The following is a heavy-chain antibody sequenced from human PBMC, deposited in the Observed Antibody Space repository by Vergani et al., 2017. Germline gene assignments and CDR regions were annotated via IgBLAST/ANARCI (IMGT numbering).Heavy chain of an antibody. CDR1: GDIFNNYT. CDR3: ARVSPGDNGGWEPFDY. Sequence: QVHLEQSGTEVKKPGSSVKVSCKVSGDIFNNYTVTWVRQAPGQGLEWMGRIIPIIRLATSAQKFQDRVKITSDTSTNTVYMEMNNLRSEDTAVYYCARVSPGDNGGWEPFDYWGQGTLVTVSS. CDR2: IIPIIRLA. V-gene: IGHV1-69*02. J-gene: IGHJ4*02. D-gene: IGHD4-23*01.